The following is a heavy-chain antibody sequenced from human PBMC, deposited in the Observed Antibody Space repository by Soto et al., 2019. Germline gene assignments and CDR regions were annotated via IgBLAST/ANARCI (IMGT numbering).Heavy chain of an antibody. J-gene: IGHJ5*02. CDR3: ARDYFDSSDYTTNWFDP. CDR1: GGSISSGGYY. V-gene: IGHV4-31*03. Sequence: SETLSLTCTVSGGSISSGGYYWSWIRQHPGKGLEWIGYIYHTGSAYYNPSLKSRVTIFVDTSKNQFSLKLTSVTAADTALYYCARDYFDSSDYTTNWFDPWGQGALVTVS. D-gene: IGHD3-22*01. CDR2: IYHTGSA.